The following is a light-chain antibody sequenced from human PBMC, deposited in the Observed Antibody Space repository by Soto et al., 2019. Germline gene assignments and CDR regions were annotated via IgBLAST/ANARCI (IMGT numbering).Light chain of an antibody. CDR3: QQYGDESQT. CDR2: DAS. J-gene: IGKJ1*01. Sequence: DIHMTQSPSTLAASVGDRVTITCRASQSINTWLAWYQQKPGEAPKLLIFDASILEGGVPLRFSGSGSGTEFTLTISNLQPDDFATYSCQQYGDESQTFGQGTKVDIK. CDR1: QSINTW. V-gene: IGKV1-5*01.